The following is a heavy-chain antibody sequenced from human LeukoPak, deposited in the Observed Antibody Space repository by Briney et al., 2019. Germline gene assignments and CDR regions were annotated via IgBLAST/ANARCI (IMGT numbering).Heavy chain of an antibody. D-gene: IGHD3-22*01. Sequence: ASVKVSCKASGYTSTGYYMHWVRQAPGQGLEWMGRINPNSGGTNYAQKFQGRVTMTRDTSISTAYMELSRLRSDDTAVYYCASRSSGYYSGDAFDIWGQGTMVTVSS. CDR1: GYTSTGYY. CDR3: ASRSSGYYSGDAFDI. J-gene: IGHJ3*02. V-gene: IGHV1-2*06. CDR2: INPNSGGT.